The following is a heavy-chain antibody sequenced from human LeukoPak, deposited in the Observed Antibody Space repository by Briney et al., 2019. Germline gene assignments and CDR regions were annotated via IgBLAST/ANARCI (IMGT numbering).Heavy chain of an antibody. CDR1: GFTFSSYA. D-gene: IGHD2-8*01. CDR2: FSGSGGTT. CDR3: ANGNRCTSPNCLGYYYFYMDV. V-gene: IGHV3-23*01. J-gene: IGHJ6*03. Sequence: PGGSLRLSCAASGFTFSSYAMNWVRQAPGRGLERVSGFSGSGGTTYYADSVKGRFTISGDNSKNTLYLQMNSLRAEDTAVYYCANGNRCTSPNCLGYYYFYMDVWGKGTTVTVSS.